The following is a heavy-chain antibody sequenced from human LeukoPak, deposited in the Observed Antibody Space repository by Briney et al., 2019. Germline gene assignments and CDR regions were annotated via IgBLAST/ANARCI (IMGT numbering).Heavy chain of an antibody. CDR3: AKDGFYGDYAGNFDY. Sequence: GGSLRLSCAASGFTFSSYAMSWVRQAPGKGQEWVSAISGSGGSTYYADSVKGRFTISRDNSKNTLYLQMNSLRVEDTAVYYCAKDGFYGDYAGNFDYWGQGTLVTVSS. CDR1: GFTFSSYA. J-gene: IGHJ4*02. D-gene: IGHD4-17*01. V-gene: IGHV3-23*01. CDR2: ISGSGGST.